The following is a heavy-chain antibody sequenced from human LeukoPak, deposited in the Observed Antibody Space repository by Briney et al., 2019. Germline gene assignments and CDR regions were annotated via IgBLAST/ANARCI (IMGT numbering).Heavy chain of an antibody. V-gene: IGHV3-23*01. CDR3: AREYSYMDV. J-gene: IGHJ6*03. Sequence: GGSLRLSCAASGFSFGNYAMSWVRQAPGQGLQWVSGISGSGGSENTYYADSVKGRFTISRDNSKNTLYLQMNCLRAEDTAVYYCAREYSYMDVWGEGTTVTVSS. CDR1: GFSFGNYA. CDR2: ISGSGGSENT.